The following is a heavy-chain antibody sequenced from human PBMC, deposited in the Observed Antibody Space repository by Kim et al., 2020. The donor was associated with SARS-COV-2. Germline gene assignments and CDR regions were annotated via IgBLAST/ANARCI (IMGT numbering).Heavy chain of an antibody. CDR3: ARHPNLNCGGDCYNYYFLS. Sequence: SETLSLTCSVSGGSISTSSYYWGWVRQAPGKGLEWIASIYYSGATYYSPSLKSRVAISVDTSKNQFFLNLNSVTAADTAIYYCARHPNLNCGGDCYNYYFLSWGQGTLVTVSS. CDR2: IYYSGAT. CDR1: GGSISTSSYY. V-gene: IGHV4-39*01. J-gene: IGHJ4*02. D-gene: IGHD2-21*02.